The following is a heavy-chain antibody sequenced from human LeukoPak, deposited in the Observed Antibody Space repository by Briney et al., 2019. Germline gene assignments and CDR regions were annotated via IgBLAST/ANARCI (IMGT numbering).Heavy chain of an antibody. J-gene: IGHJ4*02. D-gene: IGHD2-15*01. V-gene: IGHV3-23*01. Sequence: GGSLRLSCAASGFTFGSFAMTWVRQAPGKGLEWVSGISGRAASTYYADSVKGRFTISRDNSKNMLYLHMNSLRGEDTAIYYCAKALVVAVDASRAFDNWGQGTLVTVSS. CDR1: GFTFGSFA. CDR3: AKALVVAVDASRAFDN. CDR2: ISGRAAST.